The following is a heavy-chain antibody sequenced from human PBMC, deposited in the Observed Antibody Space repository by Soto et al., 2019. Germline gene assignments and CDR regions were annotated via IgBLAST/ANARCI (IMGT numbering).Heavy chain of an antibody. J-gene: IGHJ6*02. Sequence: GGSLRLSCAASGFTFSSYAMHWVRQAPGKGLEWVAVISYDGSNKYYADSVKGRFTISRDNSKNTLYLQMNSLRAEDTAVYYCARARQWLVQYYYYYGMDVWGQGTTVTVSS. CDR1: GFTFSSYA. V-gene: IGHV3-30-3*01. CDR3: ARARQWLVQYYYYYGMDV. D-gene: IGHD6-19*01. CDR2: ISYDGSNK.